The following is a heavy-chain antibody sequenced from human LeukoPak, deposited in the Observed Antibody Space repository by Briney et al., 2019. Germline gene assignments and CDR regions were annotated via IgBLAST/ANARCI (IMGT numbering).Heavy chain of an antibody. CDR3: AKDISSGWFDP. CDR1: GFTTHYW. Sequence: PGGSLRLSCTASGFTTHYWLNWVRQSPGKGLEWVANIDRDGRVQHYVDSVEGRFTISRHNSKNTLYLQMNSLRAEDTAVYYCAKDISSGWFDPWGQGTLVTVSS. V-gene: IGHV3-7*03. CDR2: IDRDGRVQ. D-gene: IGHD1-1*01. J-gene: IGHJ5*02.